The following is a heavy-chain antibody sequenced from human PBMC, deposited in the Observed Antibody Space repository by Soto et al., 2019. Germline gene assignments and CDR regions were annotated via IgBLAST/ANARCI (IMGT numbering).Heavy chain of an antibody. D-gene: IGHD2-8*02. J-gene: IGHJ4*02. V-gene: IGHV3-30*03. CDR2: ISFDTSNS. Sequence: VPLVESGGGVVQPGNSLRLSCAVSGIVFSSFGMHWVRQAPGKGLEWVAVISFDTSNSYYADSVNGRFTISRDNSKNLLFLQMDGLRPEDTAVYWCMTPGTSDDSDYWGRGTLVTVSA. CDR1: GIVFSSFG. CDR3: MTPGTSDDSDY.